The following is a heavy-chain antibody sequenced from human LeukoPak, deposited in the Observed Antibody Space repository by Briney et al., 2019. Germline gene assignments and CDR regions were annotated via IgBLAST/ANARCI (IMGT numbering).Heavy chain of an antibody. CDR3: ARGNGYYDYVWGSYRPAALNFDY. Sequence: SETLSLTCTVPVGSISSYYWSWIRQPPGKGLEWIGYIYYSGSTNYNPSLKSRVTISVDTSKNQFSLKLSSETAADTAVYYCARGNGYYDYVWGSYRPAALNFDYWGQGTLVTVSS. D-gene: IGHD3-16*02. CDR2: IYYSGST. CDR1: VGSISSYY. J-gene: IGHJ4*02. V-gene: IGHV4-59*01.